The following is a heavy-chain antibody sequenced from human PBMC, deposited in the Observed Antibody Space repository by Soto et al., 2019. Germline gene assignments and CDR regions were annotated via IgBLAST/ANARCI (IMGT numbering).Heavy chain of an antibody. V-gene: IGHV3-23*01. CDR2: VSPGGDVS. Sequence: GGSLRLSCAGSGVTFRGYAVHWVRQTPGKGLEWVSTVSPGGDVSHYTDSVKGRFTISRDNSRRTLHLQMDSLRAEDAAVYFCVRRAITATTNWGAFDVWGQGTVVTVSS. CDR1: GVTFRGYA. J-gene: IGHJ3*01. D-gene: IGHD1-20*01. CDR3: VRRAITATTNWGAFDV.